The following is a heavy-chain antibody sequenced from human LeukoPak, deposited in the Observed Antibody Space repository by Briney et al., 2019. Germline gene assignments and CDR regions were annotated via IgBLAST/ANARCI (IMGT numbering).Heavy chain of an antibody. CDR3: ARTSHYVDIAATIPYGIYYFDY. CDR2: ISAYNGDT. J-gene: IGHJ4*02. D-gene: IGHD5-12*01. CDR1: GYTFTIYG. Sequence: GASVKVSCKASGYTFTIYGINWGRQTPGEGLEWMGWISAYNGDTNYAQKLQGRVTMTTDTSTSTAYMELRSLRSDDTAVYYCARTSHYVDIAATIPYGIYYFDYWGQGTLVTVSS. V-gene: IGHV1-18*01.